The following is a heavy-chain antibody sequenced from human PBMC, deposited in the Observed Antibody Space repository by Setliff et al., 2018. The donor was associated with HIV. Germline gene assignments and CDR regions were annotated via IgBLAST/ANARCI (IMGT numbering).Heavy chain of an antibody. CDR1: GGSINSRSYY. CDR2: LYTNKNT. V-gene: IGHV4-39*07. CDR3: ARDRSSGWSKDWFDT. Sequence: SETLSLTCTVSGGSINSRSYYWAWIRQPPGKGLEWIGRLYTNKNTKFNPSLKSRVTMSVDTSKNQFSLRLTSVTAADTAMYHCARDRSSGWSKDWFDTWGQGILVTVSS. D-gene: IGHD6-19*01. J-gene: IGHJ5*02.